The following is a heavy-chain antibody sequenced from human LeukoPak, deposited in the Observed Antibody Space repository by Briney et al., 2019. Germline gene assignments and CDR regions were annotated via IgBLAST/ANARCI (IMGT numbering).Heavy chain of an antibody. V-gene: IGHV3-43*02. CDR3: AKEGYGAYDLRL. Sequence: GGSLRLSCAASGXTFDECAMHWVRQTPGKGLEWVSLITGDGDSTYYADSVKGRFTISRDNSKNSLYLQMNSLRTEDTALYYCAKEGYGAYDLRLGGQGTLVTVSS. J-gene: IGHJ4*02. CDR2: ITGDGDST. CDR1: GXTFDECA. D-gene: IGHD5-12*01.